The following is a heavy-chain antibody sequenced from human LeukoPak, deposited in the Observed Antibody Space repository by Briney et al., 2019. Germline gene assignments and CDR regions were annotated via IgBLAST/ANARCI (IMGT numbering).Heavy chain of an antibody. V-gene: IGHV1-18*01. D-gene: IGHD3-16*02. J-gene: IGHJ4*02. CDR1: GYTFTSYG. CDR2: ISAYNGNT. CDR3: ARASRLGDYVWGSYRYTPFDY. Sequence: ASVKVSCKASGYTFTSYGISWVRQAPGQGLEWMGWISAYNGNTNYAQKLQGRVTMTTDTSTSTAYMELRSLRSDDTAVYYCARASRLGDYVWGSYRYTPFDYWGQGTLVTVSS.